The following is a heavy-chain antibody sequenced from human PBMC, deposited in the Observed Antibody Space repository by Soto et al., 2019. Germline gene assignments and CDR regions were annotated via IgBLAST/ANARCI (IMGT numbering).Heavy chain of an antibody. D-gene: IGHD3-22*01. V-gene: IGHV1-3*01. Sequence: ASVKVSCKASGYSFTSYAMHWVRQAPGQRLEWMGWINAGNGNTKYSQKFQGRVTITRDTSASTAYMELSSLRSEDTAVYYCARSIVVVTSFDYWGQGTLVTVSS. CDR2: INAGNGNT. CDR3: ARSIVVVTSFDY. J-gene: IGHJ4*02. CDR1: GYSFTSYA.